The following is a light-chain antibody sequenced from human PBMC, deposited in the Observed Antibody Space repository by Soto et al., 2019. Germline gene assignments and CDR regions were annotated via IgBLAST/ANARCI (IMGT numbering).Light chain of an antibody. V-gene: IGKV3-20*01. Sequence: EIVLTQSPGTLSLSPGERATLSCRASQSVGSNYLAWYQQKPGQAPRLLIYAASSRASDIPDRFSGSGSGTDFTLTISRLEPEDFAVYYCQQYGSSPPYTFGQGNKLEI. J-gene: IGKJ2*01. CDR3: QQYGSSPPYT. CDR1: QSVGSNY. CDR2: AAS.